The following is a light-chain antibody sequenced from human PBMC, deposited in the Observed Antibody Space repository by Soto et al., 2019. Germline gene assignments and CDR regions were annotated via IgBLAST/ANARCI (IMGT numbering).Light chain of an antibody. CDR2: GAS. V-gene: IGKV3-15*01. CDR1: QTVASN. CDR3: QQYHNCPPEYP. Sequence: IVVTQSPASLSVSPGDGATLSCRASQTVASNVAWYQQKPGQRPILLIHGASTRAAGVPARFSGSGSGTDFALTISSLQSEDFAVSYCQQYHNCPPEYPFGQGTRLQIK. J-gene: IGKJ2*01.